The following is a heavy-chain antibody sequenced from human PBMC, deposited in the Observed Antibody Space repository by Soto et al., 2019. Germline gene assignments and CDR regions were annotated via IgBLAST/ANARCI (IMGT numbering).Heavy chain of an antibody. CDR3: GWGDGELLPEIDY. CDR1: GGTFSSYA. J-gene: IGHJ4*02. V-gene: IGHV1-69*01. CDR2: IIPIFGTA. D-gene: IGHD3-10*01. Sequence: QVQLVQSGAEVKKPGSSVKVSCKASGGTFSSYAISWVRQAPGQGLEWMGGIIPIFGTANYAQKFQGRVTIPADESTSTAYRELSSLRSEDTAGYYCGWGDGELLPEIDYWGQGTLVTVSS.